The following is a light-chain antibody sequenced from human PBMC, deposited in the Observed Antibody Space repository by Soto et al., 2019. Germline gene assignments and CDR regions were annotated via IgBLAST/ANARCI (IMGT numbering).Light chain of an antibody. Sequence: QSVLTQPPSASGTPGQRVTISCSGSSSNIGSNTVNWYQQLPGTAPKLLIYSNNQRPSGVPDRFSGSKSGTSASLAISGLQSEDEADYYWAAWDISLHGYVFGTGT. CDR3: AAWDISLHGYV. CDR1: SSNIGSNT. V-gene: IGLV1-44*01. J-gene: IGLJ1*01. CDR2: SNN.